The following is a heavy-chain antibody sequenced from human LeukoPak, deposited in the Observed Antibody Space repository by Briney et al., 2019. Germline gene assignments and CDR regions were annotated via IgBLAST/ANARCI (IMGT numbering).Heavy chain of an antibody. CDR3: AREGKLTGYFGGLGFNY. V-gene: IGHV4-59*01. CDR2: IDYSGST. CDR1: GGSISSYY. D-gene: IGHD6-19*01. Sequence: PSETLSLTCTVSGGSISSYYWSWIRQPPGKGLEWIGNIDYSGSTIYNPALKSRVTMSVDTSKNQFSLNLTSVTAADTAVYYCAREGKLTGYFGGLGFNYWGQGILATVSS. J-gene: IGHJ4*02.